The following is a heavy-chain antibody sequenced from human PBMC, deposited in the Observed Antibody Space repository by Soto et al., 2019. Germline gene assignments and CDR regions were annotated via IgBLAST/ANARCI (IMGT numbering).Heavy chain of an antibody. CDR3: AKVGGVAVAGTDAVDI. D-gene: IGHD6-19*01. V-gene: IGHV3-23*01. CDR2: ISGSGGST. CDR1: GFTFSSYA. J-gene: IGHJ3*02. Sequence: GGSLRLSCAASGFTFSSYAMSWVRQAPGKGLEWVSAISGSGGSTYYADSVKGRFTISRDHSKNRVYRKMNSLRAEDTAVYYCAKVGGVAVAGTDAVDIWGQGTMVTVSS.